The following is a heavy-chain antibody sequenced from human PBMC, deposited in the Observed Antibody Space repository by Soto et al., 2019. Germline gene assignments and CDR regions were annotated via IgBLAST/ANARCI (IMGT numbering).Heavy chain of an antibody. CDR3: ARDNYGSGSEMDY. CDR2: IYYSGST. Sequence: PSETLSLTCTVSGGSISSGGYYWSWIRQHPGKGLEWIGYIYYSGSTYYNPSLKSRVTISVDTSKNQFSLKLSSVTAADTAVYYCARDNYGSGSEMDYWGQGTLATVSS. J-gene: IGHJ4*02. CDR1: GGSISSGGYY. D-gene: IGHD3-10*01. V-gene: IGHV4-31*03.